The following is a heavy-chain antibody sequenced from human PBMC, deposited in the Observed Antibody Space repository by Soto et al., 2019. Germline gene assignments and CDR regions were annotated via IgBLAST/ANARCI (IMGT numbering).Heavy chain of an antibody. D-gene: IGHD2-2*01. V-gene: IGHV4-31*03. CDR2: IYYSGST. Sequence: PSETLSLTCTVSGGSISSGGYYWSWIRQHPGKGLEWIGYIYYSGSTYYNPSLKNRVTISVETSKNQFYLKQSSVTAADTAVYYCARVGGSGIVLVPAARWFDPWGQGTLVTVSS. CDR1: GGSISSGGYY. CDR3: ARVGGSGIVLVPAARWFDP. J-gene: IGHJ5*02.